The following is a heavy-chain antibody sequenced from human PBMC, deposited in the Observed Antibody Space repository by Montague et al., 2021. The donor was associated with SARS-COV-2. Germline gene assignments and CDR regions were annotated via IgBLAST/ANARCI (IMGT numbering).Heavy chain of an antibody. CDR3: ARGAPGY. CDR1: GGSFSGYW. Sequence: SETLSLTCAVYGGSFSGYWWTWIRQSPGPGLEWIGGINLSWSTKYNPSLKRRVTISVDTSKNQFSLDLTSVTAADTAVYYCARGAPGYWGQGTLVTVSS. CDR2: INLSWST. J-gene: IGHJ4*02. V-gene: IGHV4-34*01.